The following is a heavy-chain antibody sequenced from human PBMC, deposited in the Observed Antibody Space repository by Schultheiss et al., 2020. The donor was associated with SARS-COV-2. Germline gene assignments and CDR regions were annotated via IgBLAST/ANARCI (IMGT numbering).Heavy chain of an antibody. D-gene: IGHD6-19*01. CDR2: ISWNSGSI. J-gene: IGHJ1*01. CDR1: GFTFDDYA. Sequence: GGSLRLSCAASGFTFDDYAMHWVRQAPGKGLEWVSGISWNSGSIGYADSVKGRFTISRDNAKNSLYLQMNSLRAEDTAVYYCARGAVAGTAEYFQHWGQGTLVTVSS. V-gene: IGHV3-9*01. CDR3: ARGAVAGTAEYFQH.